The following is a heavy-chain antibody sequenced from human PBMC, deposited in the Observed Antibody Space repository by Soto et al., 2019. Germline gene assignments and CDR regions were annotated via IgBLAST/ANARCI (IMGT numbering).Heavy chain of an antibody. CDR2: INTKFGDT. CDR1: GYTFTAYS. Sequence: QVQLVQSGAEVKEPGDSVRVSCEASGYTFTAYSIHWVRQAPGQGLEWMGWINTKFGDTTYAQDFQGRVPMPRDMSTSTVYMEWSRRTSGDTAINSCARNGDYYYGPGSGNGHGFWGQGTTVPVFS. J-gene: IGHJ6*02. V-gene: IGHV1-2*02. CDR3: ARNGDYYYGPGSGNGHGF. D-gene: IGHD3-10*01.